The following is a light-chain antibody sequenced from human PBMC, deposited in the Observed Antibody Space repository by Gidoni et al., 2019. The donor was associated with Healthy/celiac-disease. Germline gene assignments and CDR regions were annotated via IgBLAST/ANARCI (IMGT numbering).Light chain of an antibody. CDR2: DAS. J-gene: IGKJ1*01. CDR1: KSVSSY. CDR3: QQRSNWPPTWT. Sequence: EIVLTQSPATLSLSPGERATLSCRASKSVSSYLDWYQQKPGQALRLLISDASNRATGIPARFSGSGSGTDFTLTSSSLELEDLAVYYCQQRSNWPPTWTFGQGTKVEIK. V-gene: IGKV3-11*01.